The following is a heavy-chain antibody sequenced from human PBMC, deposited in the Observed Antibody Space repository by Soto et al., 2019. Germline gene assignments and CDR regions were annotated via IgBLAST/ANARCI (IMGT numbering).Heavy chain of an antibody. Sequence: QVQLVESGGGVVQPGRSLRLSCAASGFTFSDCGMHWVRQTPGKGLEWVAVVRDEETEIHYADSVRGRFTISRDNSKNMVYLQMDSVRDEDTAVYYCVKEQSSGYWRTADYWGQGTPITVSS. V-gene: IGHV3-30*18. CDR3: VKEQSSGYWRTADY. J-gene: IGHJ4*02. CDR1: GFTFSDCG. CDR2: VRDEETEI. D-gene: IGHD6-25*01.